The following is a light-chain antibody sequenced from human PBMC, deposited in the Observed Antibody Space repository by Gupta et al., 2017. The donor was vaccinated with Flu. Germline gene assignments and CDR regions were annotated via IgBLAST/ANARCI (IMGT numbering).Light chain of an antibody. V-gene: IGLV2-14*01. Sequence: QSALTQPASVSGSPGQSITISCTGASSDVGRYNFVSWYQQHPGKAPKVMIYEVSNRPSGVSKRFSGSKSGNTASLTISGLQAEDEGDYYCSSYTSNNTGLFGGGTKLTVL. J-gene: IGLJ2*01. CDR1: SSDVGRYNF. CDR3: SSYTSNNTGL. CDR2: EVS.